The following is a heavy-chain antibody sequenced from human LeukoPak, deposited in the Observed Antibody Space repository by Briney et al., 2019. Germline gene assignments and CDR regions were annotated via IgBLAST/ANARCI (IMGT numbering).Heavy chain of an antibody. J-gene: IGHJ5*02. CDR1: GYSFTSCW. CDR3: ARLGYYDSSGYYWFDP. CDR2: IYPGDSDT. V-gene: IGHV5-51*01. D-gene: IGHD3-22*01. Sequence: GESLKISCKGSGYSFTSCWIGWVRQMPGKGLEWMGIIYPGDSDTRYSPSFQGQVTISADKSISTAYLQWSSLKASDTAMYYCARLGYYDSSGYYWFDPWGQGTLVTVSP.